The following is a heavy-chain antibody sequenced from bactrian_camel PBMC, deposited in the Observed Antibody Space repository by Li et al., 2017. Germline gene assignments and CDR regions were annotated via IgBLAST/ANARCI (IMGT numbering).Heavy chain of an antibody. J-gene: IGHJ6*01. CDR1: LHLYSREW. CDR3: AARGPYCYTKLSVRDFTY. V-gene: IGHV3S1*01. CDR2: IYTGGSGT. Sequence: HVQLVESGGGSVQAGGSLRLSCAASLHLYSREWFRRAPGKEPEELAGIYTGGSGTWYVDSVKGRFAMSQNNDKNTMYLQMNSLKPEDTAMYYCAARGPYCYTKLSVRDFTYWGQGTQVTVS. D-gene: IGHD2*01.